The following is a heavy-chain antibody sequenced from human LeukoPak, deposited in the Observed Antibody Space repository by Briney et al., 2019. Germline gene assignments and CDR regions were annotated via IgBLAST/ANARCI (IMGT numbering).Heavy chain of an antibody. CDR3: ARVNLEDQRKWDLLHGWFDP. J-gene: IGHJ5*02. V-gene: IGHV4-34*01. Sequence: SETLSLTCAVYGGSFSGYYWSWIRQPPGEGLEWIGEINHSGSTNYNPSLKSRVTISVDTSKNQFSLKLSSVTAADTAVYYCARVNLEDQRKWDLLHGWFDPWGQGTLVTVSS. D-gene: IGHD1-26*01. CDR2: INHSGST. CDR1: GGSFSGYY.